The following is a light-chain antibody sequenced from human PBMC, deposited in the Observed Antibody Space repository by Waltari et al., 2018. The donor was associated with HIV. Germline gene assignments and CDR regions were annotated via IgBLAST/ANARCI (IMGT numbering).Light chain of an antibody. CDR3: CSYARSGIP. CDR2: EVS. J-gene: IGLJ2*01. V-gene: IGLV2-23*02. CDR1: SRDVGSYNL. Sequence: QSALTQPASVSGSFGQSLTISCTGTSRDVGSYNLVSWYQYHPGKAPKLIIYEVSKRPSGVSNRFSGSKSGNTASLTVSGLQAEDEAHYYCCSYARSGIPFGGGTKLTVL.